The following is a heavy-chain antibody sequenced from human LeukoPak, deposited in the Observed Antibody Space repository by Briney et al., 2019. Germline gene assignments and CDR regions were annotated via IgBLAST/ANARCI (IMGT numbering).Heavy chain of an antibody. CDR2: IYYSGST. D-gene: IGHD3-22*01. CDR1: GGSISSYY. Sequence: SETLSLTCTVSGGSISSYYWSWIRQPPGKGLEWIGYIYYSGSTNYNPSLKSRVTISVDTSKNQFSLELSSVTAADTAVYYCAREGRRTYYYDSSGYPNWFDPWGQGTLVTVSS. V-gene: IGHV4-59*01. J-gene: IGHJ5*02. CDR3: AREGRRTYYYDSSGYPNWFDP.